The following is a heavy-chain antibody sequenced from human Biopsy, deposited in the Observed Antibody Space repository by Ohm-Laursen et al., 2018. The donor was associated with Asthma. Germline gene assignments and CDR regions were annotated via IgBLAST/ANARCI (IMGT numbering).Heavy chain of an antibody. J-gene: IGHJ4*02. V-gene: IGHV3-30*03. CDR3: ASQSSGPDFWSGYYYFDY. CDR2: ISYDGSNK. CDR1: GFSFSEFV. D-gene: IGHD3-3*01. Sequence: SLRLSCSASGFSFSEFVMHWVRQAPGKGLEWVAVISYDGSNKYYADSVKGRFTISRDNSKNTLYQQMNSLRAEDTAVYYCASQSSGPDFWSGYYYFDYWGQGTLVTVSS.